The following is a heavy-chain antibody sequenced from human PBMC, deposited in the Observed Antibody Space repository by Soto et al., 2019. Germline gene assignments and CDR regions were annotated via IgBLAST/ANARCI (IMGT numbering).Heavy chain of an antibody. CDR3: VRSVPAATWAYNGMDV. V-gene: IGHV4-4*02. CDR2: IYHSGTF. D-gene: IGHD2-15*01. Sequence: QVRLKESGPVLVKPSGTLSLTCAVSGGSVESSSCWSWVRQAPGKGLEWIGAIYHSGTFNYNPSLASRVSVSVDKSTNQFALNLNSVTAADTAVYYCVRSVPAATWAYNGMDVWGQVTTVNVSS. J-gene: IGHJ6*02. CDR1: GGSVESSSC.